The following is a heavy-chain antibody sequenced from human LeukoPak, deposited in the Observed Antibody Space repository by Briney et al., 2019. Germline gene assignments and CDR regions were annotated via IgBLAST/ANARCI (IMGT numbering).Heavy chain of an antibody. J-gene: IGHJ4*02. V-gene: IGHV3-64D*06. CDR3: VRGTGY. Sequence: PGGSLRLSCSVSGFTFSTYVMHWVRQAPGKGREYASAISSNGDNTYYADSVKGRFTISRDNSKNTLYLQMSSLRADDTAVYYCVRGTGYWGQGTLVTVSS. CDR1: GFTFSTYV. CDR2: ISSNGDNT.